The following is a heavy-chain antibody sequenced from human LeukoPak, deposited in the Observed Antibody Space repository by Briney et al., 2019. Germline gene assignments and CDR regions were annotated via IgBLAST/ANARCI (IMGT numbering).Heavy chain of an antibody. J-gene: IGHJ4*02. CDR1: GSSFTSYW. CDR3: ARHFDYYGSGSYYMDY. D-gene: IGHD3-10*01. CDR2: IYPGDSDT. V-gene: IGHV5-51*01. Sequence: GESLKISCQGSGSSFTSYWIGWVRQLPGKGLEWMGIIYPGDSDTRYSPSFQGQVTISADKSISTAYLQWSSLKASDTAMYYCARHFDYYGSGSYYMDYWGQGTLVTVSS.